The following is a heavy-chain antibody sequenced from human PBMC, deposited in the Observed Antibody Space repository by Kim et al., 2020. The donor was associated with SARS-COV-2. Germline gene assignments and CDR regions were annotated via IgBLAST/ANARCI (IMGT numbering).Heavy chain of an antibody. J-gene: IGHJ5*02. CDR3: ARLQLRRIKSFGLVEKGNWFDP. V-gene: IGHV4-39*01. CDR2: IYYSGST. Sequence: SETLSLTCTVSGGSISSSSYYWGWIRQPPGKGLEWIGSIYYSGSTYYNPSLKSRVTISVDTSKNQFSLKLSSVTAPDTAVYYCARLQLRRIKSFGLVEKGNWFDPWGQGPLVPVS. CDR1: GGSISSSSYY. D-gene: IGHD3-3*01.